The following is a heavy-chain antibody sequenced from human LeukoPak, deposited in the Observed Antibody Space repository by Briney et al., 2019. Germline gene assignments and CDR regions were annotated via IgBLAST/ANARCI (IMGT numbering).Heavy chain of an antibody. D-gene: IGHD7-27*01. Sequence: SVKVSCKASGGTFSSYAISWVRQAPGQGLEWMGRIIPIFGIANYAQKFQGRVTITADKSTSTAYTELSSLRSEDTAVYYCASPWGSPTSYGMDVWGQGTTVTVSS. CDR1: GGTFSSYA. CDR3: ASPWGSPTSYGMDV. V-gene: IGHV1-69*04. CDR2: IIPIFGIA. J-gene: IGHJ6*02.